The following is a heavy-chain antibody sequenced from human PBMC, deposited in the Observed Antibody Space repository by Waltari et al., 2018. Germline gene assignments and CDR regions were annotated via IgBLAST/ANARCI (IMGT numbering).Heavy chain of an antibody. Sequence: QVQLVESGGGVVQPGRSLRLSCAVSGFTFRSYALHWVRQAPGKGLEWVAVISYDGTTEYNANSVQGRFTISRDNSSNTMYLQMNSLRPDDTAVYYCSRDIGYPLYYFDFGGQGTLVTVSS. CDR1: GFTFRSYA. CDR3: SRDIGYPLYYFDF. J-gene: IGHJ4*02. V-gene: IGHV3-30*04. CDR2: ISYDGTTE. D-gene: IGHD3-16*02.